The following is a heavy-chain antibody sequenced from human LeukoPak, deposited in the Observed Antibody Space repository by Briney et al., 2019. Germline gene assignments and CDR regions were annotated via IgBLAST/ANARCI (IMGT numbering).Heavy chain of an antibody. CDR1: GFTVINNY. D-gene: IGHD3-9*01. CDR3: ARDGGSGTSTGYNGYHYYGMDV. Sequence: PGGSLRLSCAASGFTVINNYMSWVRQAPGKGLEWVSFIYSGDSTYYADSVKGRFTISRDSSKNTVHLQMNSLRAEDTAVYYCARDGGSGTSTGYNGYHYYGMDVWGQGTTVTVSS. CDR2: IYSGDST. V-gene: IGHV3-66*01. J-gene: IGHJ6*02.